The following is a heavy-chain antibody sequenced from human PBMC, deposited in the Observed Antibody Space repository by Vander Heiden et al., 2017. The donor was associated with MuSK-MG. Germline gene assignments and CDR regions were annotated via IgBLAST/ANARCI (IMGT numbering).Heavy chain of an antibody. CDR1: GFTCSRYG. V-gene: IGHV3-33*01. D-gene: IGHD6-13*01. Sequence: QVQLVESGGGVVQPGRSLRLSCAPSGFTCSRYGLHWVRQAPGKGLEWVAVIWYDGSNKYYADSVKGRFTISRDNSRNTLYLQMNSLRAEDTAVYYCARETGGAGTRYYGMDVWGQGTTVTVSS. J-gene: IGHJ6*02. CDR3: ARETGGAGTRYYGMDV. CDR2: IWYDGSNK.